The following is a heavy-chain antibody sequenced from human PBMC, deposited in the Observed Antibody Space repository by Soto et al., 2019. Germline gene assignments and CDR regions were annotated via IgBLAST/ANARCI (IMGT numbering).Heavy chain of an antibody. D-gene: IGHD6-6*01. V-gene: IGHV3-23*01. CDR1: AFTFSRYA. CDR3: AKAYQKYSSSGTFYYFDY. CDR2: IIDRGEST. J-gene: IGHJ4*02. Sequence: GALRLSCAAPAFTFSRYARSCVRRAPGSGIEWVSAIIDRGESTYYADSVKGRFTISRDNSKDTLYLQMNSLRAEDTAVYYCAKAYQKYSSSGTFYYFDYWGQGTLVTVSS.